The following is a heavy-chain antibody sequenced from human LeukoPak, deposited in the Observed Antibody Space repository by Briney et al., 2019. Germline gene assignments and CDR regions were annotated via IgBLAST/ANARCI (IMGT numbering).Heavy chain of an antibody. CDR3: ARNSGSGFDY. V-gene: IGHV1-46*01. Sequence: ASVTVSCKASGYTFTSYYIVWVRQAPGQGLEWMGRIDPSGGGTSYAQKFQGRVTMTRGTSTSTVYMELSSLISEDTAVYYCARNSGSGFDYWGQGTLVTVSS. D-gene: IGHD2-15*01. J-gene: IGHJ4*02. CDR1: GYTFTSYY. CDR2: IDPSGGGT.